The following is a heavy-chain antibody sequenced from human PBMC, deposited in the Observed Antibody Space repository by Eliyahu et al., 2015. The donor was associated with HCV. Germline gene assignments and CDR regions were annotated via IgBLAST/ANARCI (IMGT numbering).Heavy chain of an antibody. CDR3: ASGGGGIAVAGTGGWFDP. Sequence: QVQLQESGPGLVKPSETLSLTCTVSXGSXTXXXWSWIRQPPGKGLXWIGYIHYSGITNYNPPLKSRVTISVDTSKNQFSLNLTSVTAADTAVYYCASGGGGIAVAGTGGWFDPWGQGTLVTVSS. CDR2: IHYSGIT. CDR1: XGSXTXXX. D-gene: IGHD6-19*01. J-gene: IGHJ5*02. V-gene: IGHV4-59*01.